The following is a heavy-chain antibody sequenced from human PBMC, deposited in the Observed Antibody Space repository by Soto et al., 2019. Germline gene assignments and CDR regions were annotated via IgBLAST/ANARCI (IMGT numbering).Heavy chain of an antibody. CDR3: AGDRRDFLEF. J-gene: IGHJ4*02. CDR2: IYYSGTT. D-gene: IGHD2-21*02. Sequence: PSETLSLTCTVSGGSISSYYWNWIRQPPGKEPEYIGYIYYSGTTYYNPSLRGRVTISVDTSTKQFSLKLTSVTAADTAFYYCAGDRRDFLEFWGQGIQVTVSS. V-gene: IGHV4-59*01. CDR1: GGSISSYY.